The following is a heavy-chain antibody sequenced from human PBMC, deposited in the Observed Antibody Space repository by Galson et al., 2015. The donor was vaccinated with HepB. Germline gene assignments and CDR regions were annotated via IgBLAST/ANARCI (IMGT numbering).Heavy chain of an antibody. CDR2: IRYDGSNK. CDR1: GFTFSSYG. Sequence: SLRLSCAASGFTFSSYGVHWVRQAPGKGLEWVAFIRYDGSNKYYADSVKGRFTISRDNSKNTLYLQMNSLRAEDTAVYYCAKDPPRGDIVVVPAAPYYYYYGMDVWGQGTTVTVSS. V-gene: IGHV3-30*02. D-gene: IGHD2-2*01. J-gene: IGHJ6*02. CDR3: AKDPPRGDIVVVPAAPYYYYYGMDV.